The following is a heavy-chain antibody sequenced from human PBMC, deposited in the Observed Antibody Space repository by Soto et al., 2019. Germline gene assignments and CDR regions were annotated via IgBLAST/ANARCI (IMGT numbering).Heavy chain of an antibody. J-gene: IGHJ1*01. CDR3: ARSGREGHGLAATCIGL. D-gene: IGHD6-13*01. Sequence: VGSVRLSCATSGVAVHTDAMHLVRQATVNRLQWVAIISYDGNTKHYVDSVKGRFTISRDNSNNTLYLQMDSLPVEDTGFYFCARSGREGHGLAATCIGLWRQGTLVTV. V-gene: IGHV3-30*03. CDR1: GVAVHTDA. CDR2: ISYDGNTK.